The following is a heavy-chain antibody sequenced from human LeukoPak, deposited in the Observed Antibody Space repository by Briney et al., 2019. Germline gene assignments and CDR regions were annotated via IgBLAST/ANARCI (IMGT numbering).Heavy chain of an antibody. D-gene: IGHD6-13*01. CDR1: GYSFTSYW. CDR3: ARLVFAAATISPFDY. V-gene: IGHV5-51*01. CDR2: IYPGDSDT. J-gene: IGHJ4*02. Sequence: GESLKISCKGSGYSFTSYWIGWARQMPGKGLEWMGIIYPGDSDTRYSPSSQGQVTISADKSISTAYLQWSSLKASDTAMYYCARLVFAAATISPFDYWGQGTLVTVSS.